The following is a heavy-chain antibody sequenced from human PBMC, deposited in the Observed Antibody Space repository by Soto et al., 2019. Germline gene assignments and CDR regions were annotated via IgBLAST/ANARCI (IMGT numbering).Heavy chain of an antibody. CDR3: ARLSYVSRGYYGSGSYYTSDY. CDR1: GGSISSSSYY. CDR2: IYYSGST. Sequence: SETLSLTCTVSGGSISSSSYYWGWIRQPPGKGLEWIGSIYYSGSTYYNPSLKSRVTISVDTSKNQFSLKLSSVTAADTAVYYCARLSYVSRGYYGSGSYYTSDYWGQGTLVTVSS. J-gene: IGHJ4*02. D-gene: IGHD3-10*01. V-gene: IGHV4-39*01.